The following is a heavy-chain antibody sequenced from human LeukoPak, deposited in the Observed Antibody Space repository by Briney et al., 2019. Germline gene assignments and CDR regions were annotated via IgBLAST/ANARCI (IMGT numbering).Heavy chain of an antibody. D-gene: IGHD3-3*01. CDR1: GGSISSSSYY. CDR2: IYYSGST. CDR3: ATYYTNYDFWSGYYRGGYYFDY. Sequence: SETLSLTCTVSGGSISSSSYYWGWIRQPPGKGLEWIGSIYYSGSTYYNPSLKSRVTISVDTSKNQFSLKLSSVTAADTAVYYCATYYTNYDFWSGYYRGGYYFDYWGQGTLVTDSS. J-gene: IGHJ4*02. V-gene: IGHV4-39*01.